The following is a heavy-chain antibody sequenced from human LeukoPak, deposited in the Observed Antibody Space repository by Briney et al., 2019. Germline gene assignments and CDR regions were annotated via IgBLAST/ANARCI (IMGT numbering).Heavy chain of an antibody. D-gene: IGHD3-22*01. V-gene: IGHV1-18*01. CDR2: ISAYNGNT. CDR1: GYTFTSYG. Sequence: GASVKVSCKASGYTFTSYGISWVRKAPGQGLEWMGWISAYNGNTNYAQKLQGRVTMTTETSTSTAYMELRSLRSDDTAVYYCAKSMYYYDSSGPSDYWGQGTLVTVSS. J-gene: IGHJ4*02. CDR3: AKSMYYYDSSGPSDY.